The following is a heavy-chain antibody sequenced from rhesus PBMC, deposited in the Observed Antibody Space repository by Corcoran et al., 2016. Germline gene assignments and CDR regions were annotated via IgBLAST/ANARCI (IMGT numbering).Heavy chain of an antibody. Sequence: QVQLQESGPGLLKPSETLSLPFAVSGYSISSGYYWSWFCQPPGKGLEWIGYITYSGSTSYNPSLKSRVTISRDTSKNQFSLKLSSVTAADTAVYYCARRWGRNYGLDSWGQGVVVTVSS. J-gene: IGHJ6*01. D-gene: IGHD6-37*01. V-gene: IGHV4-122*02. CDR1: GYSISSGYY. CDR3: ARRWGRNYGLDS. CDR2: ITYSGST.